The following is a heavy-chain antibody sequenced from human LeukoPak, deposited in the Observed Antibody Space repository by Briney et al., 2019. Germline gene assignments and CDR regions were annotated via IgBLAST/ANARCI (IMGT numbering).Heavy chain of an antibody. CDR2: IYYSGST. CDR1: GGSSSSSSYY. Sequence: SETLSLTCTVSGGSSSSSSYYWGWIRQPPGKGLEWIGSIYYSGSTYYNPSLKSRVTISVDTSKNQFSLKLSSVTAADTAVYYCARDSTHSSSYYYDSSGYPYYYYGMDVWGQGTTVTVSS. D-gene: IGHD3-22*01. CDR3: ARDSTHSSSYYYDSSGYPYYYYGMDV. V-gene: IGHV4-39*07. J-gene: IGHJ6*02.